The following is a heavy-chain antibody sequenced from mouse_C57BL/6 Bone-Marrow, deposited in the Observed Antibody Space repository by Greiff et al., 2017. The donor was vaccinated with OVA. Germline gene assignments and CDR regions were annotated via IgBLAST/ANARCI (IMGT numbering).Heavy chain of an antibody. CDR3: ARHSGNGSSYWYFDV. Sequence: EVMLLQSGGGLVKPGGSLKLSCAASGFTFSSYTMSWVRQTPEKRLEWVATISGGGGNTYYPDSVKGRFTLSRDNASNTLYLQMSSLRSEDSALYCGARHSGNGSSYWYFDVWGTGTTVTVSS. CDR1: GFTFSSYT. V-gene: IGHV5-9*01. J-gene: IGHJ1*03. CDR2: ISGGGGNT. D-gene: IGHD1-1*01.